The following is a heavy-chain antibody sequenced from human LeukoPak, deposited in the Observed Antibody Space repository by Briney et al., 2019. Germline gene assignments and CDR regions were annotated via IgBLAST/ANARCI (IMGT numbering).Heavy chain of an antibody. D-gene: IGHD6-13*01. V-gene: IGHV4-4*07. J-gene: IGHJ4*02. Sequence: PSETLSLTCTVSGGSISSYYWSWVRQPAGKGLEWIGRIYASGNTNYNPSLKGRVTMTVDTSKNQFSLNLSSVTAADTAVYYCARGRGGSWYYFDSWGQGTLVTVSS. CDR2: IYASGNT. CDR3: ARGRGGSWYYFDS. CDR1: GGSISSYY.